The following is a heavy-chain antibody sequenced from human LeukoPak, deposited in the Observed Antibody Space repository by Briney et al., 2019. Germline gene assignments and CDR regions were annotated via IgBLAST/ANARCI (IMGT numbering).Heavy chain of an antibody. Sequence: PGGSLRLSCAASGFTFSVHYMDWVRQAPGKGLEWVGRIRNKANSYTTDYAASVKGRFTVSRDDSKNSLYLQMNSLKTEDTAVYYCARRVFGGNCYYDYWGQGALVTVSS. V-gene: IGHV3-72*01. CDR1: GFTFSVHY. CDR2: IRNKANSYTT. CDR3: ARRVFGGNCYYDY. J-gene: IGHJ4*02. D-gene: IGHD4-23*01.